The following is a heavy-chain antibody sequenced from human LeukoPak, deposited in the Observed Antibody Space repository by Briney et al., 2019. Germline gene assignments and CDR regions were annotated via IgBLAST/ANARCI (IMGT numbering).Heavy chain of an antibody. V-gene: IGHV3-30*02. J-gene: IGHJ3*02. CDR3: AKDLRCSSTSCDDAFDI. CDR2: IRYDGSNK. CDR1: GFTFSSYG. Sequence: PGGSLRLSCAASGFTFSSYGMHWVRQAPGKGLEWVAFIRYDGSNKYYADSVKGRFTISRDNSKNTLYLQMNSLRAEDTAVYYCAKDLRCSSTSCDDAFDIWGQGTMVTVSS. D-gene: IGHD2-2*01.